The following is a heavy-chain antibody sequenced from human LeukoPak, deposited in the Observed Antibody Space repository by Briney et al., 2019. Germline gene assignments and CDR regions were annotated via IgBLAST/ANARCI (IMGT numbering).Heavy chain of an antibody. V-gene: IGHV4-4*07. CDR1: GGSISNYY. Sequence: PSETLSLTCTVSGGSISNYYWSWIRQPAGKGLEWIGRMYSDGSTNCNPSVRSRVTMSIDTSKKHFSLKVTSVTAADTAVYYCARAIVGVTDAFDVWGLGTTVTVSS. D-gene: IGHD1-26*01. CDR2: MYSDGST. CDR3: ARAIVGVTDAFDV. J-gene: IGHJ3*01.